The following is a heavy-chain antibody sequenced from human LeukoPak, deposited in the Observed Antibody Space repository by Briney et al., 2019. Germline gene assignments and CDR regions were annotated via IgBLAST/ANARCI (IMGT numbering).Heavy chain of an antibody. V-gene: IGHV3-9*03. CDR2: ISYNSGSI. J-gene: IGHJ4*02. CDR3: AKAADGYFDY. Sequence: PGGSLRLSCAASGFMFDEYAMHWVRQAPGKGLEWVSGISYNSGSIGYADSVKGRFTISRDNAKNSLYLQMNSLRAEDMALYYCAKAADGYFDYWGQGTLVTVSS. CDR1: GFMFDEYA.